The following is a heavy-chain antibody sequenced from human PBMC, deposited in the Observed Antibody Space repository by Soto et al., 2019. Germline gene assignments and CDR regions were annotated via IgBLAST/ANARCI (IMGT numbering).Heavy chain of an antibody. J-gene: IGHJ3*02. V-gene: IGHV4-31*03. CDR3: ERDKWYSSSYDPFDI. CDR2: IYYSGST. D-gene: IGHD6-6*01. CDR1: GGSISSGGYY. Sequence: SETLSLTCTVSGGSISSGGYYWSWLRQHPGKGLEWIGYIYYSGSTYYNPSLKSRVTISVDTSKNQFSLKLSSVTAADTAVYYCERDKWYSSSYDPFDIWGQGTMVTVSS.